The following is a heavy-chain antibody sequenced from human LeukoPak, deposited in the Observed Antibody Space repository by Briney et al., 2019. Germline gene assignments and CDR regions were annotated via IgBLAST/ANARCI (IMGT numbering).Heavy chain of an antibody. J-gene: IGHJ3*02. CDR2: VYYSGNT. V-gene: IGHV4-39*07. CDR1: GGSIRSSSYY. D-gene: IGHD3-10*01. Sequence: SETLSLTCNVSGGSIRSSSYYWGWIRQPPGKGLEWIGNVYYSGNTYYNPSLKSRVTISLDTSKNQFSLRLSSVIAADTAVYYCARVGAYYYGSGTLDAFDIWGQGTMVTVSS. CDR3: ARVGAYYYGSGTLDAFDI.